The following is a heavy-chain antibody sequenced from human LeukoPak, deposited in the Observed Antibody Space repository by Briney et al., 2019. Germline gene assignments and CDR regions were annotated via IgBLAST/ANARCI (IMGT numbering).Heavy chain of an antibody. D-gene: IGHD1-26*01. CDR2: IYHSGST. Sequence: SETLSLTCAVSGGSISSSNWWSWARQPPGKGLEWIGEIYHSGSTNYNPSLKSRVTISVDTSKNQFSLKLSSVTAADTAVYYCARVGGTNYYYYGMDAWGQGTTVTVSS. CDR3: ARVGGTNYYYYGMDA. J-gene: IGHJ6*02. V-gene: IGHV4-4*02. CDR1: GGSISSSNW.